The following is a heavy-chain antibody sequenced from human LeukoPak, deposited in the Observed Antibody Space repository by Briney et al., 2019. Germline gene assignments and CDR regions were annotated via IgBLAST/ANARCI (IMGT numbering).Heavy chain of an antibody. D-gene: IGHD3-22*01. V-gene: IGHV1-69*13. J-gene: IGHJ4*02. Sequence: SVKVSCKASGGTFSGYAISWVRQAPGQGLEWMGGIIPILGTANYAQKFQGRVTITADESTSTAYMELSSLRSEDTAVYYCARGRARRDYYDSSGTGPPANLDYWGQGTLVTVSS. CDR3: ARGRARRDYYDSSGTGPPANLDY. CDR2: IIPILGTA. CDR1: GGTFSGYA.